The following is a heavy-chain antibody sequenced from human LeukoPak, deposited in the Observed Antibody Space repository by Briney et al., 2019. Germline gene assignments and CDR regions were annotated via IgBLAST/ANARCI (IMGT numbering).Heavy chain of an antibody. V-gene: IGHV3-74*01. CDR1: GFTFRSFW. CDR3: ARGGFSHGFDV. J-gene: IGHJ3*01. CDR2: INNDGTDT. D-gene: IGHD5-12*01. Sequence: PGGSLRLSCAASGFTFRSFWIHWVRQAPGKGLVWVGRINNDGTDTIYADSVKGRFTVSRDNAKNTLYLKMNSLRVEDTAAYFCARGGFSHGFDVWGQGTVVTVSS.